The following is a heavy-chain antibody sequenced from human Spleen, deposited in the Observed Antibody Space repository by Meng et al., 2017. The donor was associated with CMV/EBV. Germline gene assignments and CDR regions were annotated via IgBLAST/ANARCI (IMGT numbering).Heavy chain of an antibody. V-gene: IGHV4-34*01. D-gene: IGHD3-3*01. CDR1: GGSFSAYY. J-gene: IGHJ6*02. CDR2: INHSGST. Sequence: SETLSLTCAVYGGSFSAYYWIWIRQPPGEGLEWIGEINHSGSTNYNPSLKSRVTMSVDASKTQFSLKLSPVTAADTAVYYCAREVWSDYYYSGMDVWGQGTTVTVSS. CDR3: AREVWSDYYYSGMDV.